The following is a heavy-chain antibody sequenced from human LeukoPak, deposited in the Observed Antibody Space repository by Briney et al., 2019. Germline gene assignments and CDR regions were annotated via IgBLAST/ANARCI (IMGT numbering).Heavy chain of an antibody. CDR2: ISSSSSYI. Sequence: KPGESLRLSSAASGFTFSSYSMNWVRQAPGKVLEWVSSISSSSSYIYHADSVKGRFTISRDNAKNSLYLQMNSLRAEDTAVYYCARDQAQVRGLLDAFDLWGQGTMVTVSS. CDR1: GFTFSSYS. V-gene: IGHV3-21*01. J-gene: IGHJ3*01. CDR3: ARDQAQVRGLLDAFDL. D-gene: IGHD3-10*01.